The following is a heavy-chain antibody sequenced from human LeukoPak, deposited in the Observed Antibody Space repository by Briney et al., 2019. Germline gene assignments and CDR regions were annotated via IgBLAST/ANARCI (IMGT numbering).Heavy chain of an antibody. Sequence: ASVKVSCKASGGTFSSYAISWVRQAPGQGLEWMGWISTYNGNTNYAQKIQGRVTMTTDTSTSTAYMELRSLRSDDTAVYYCARDLPYSSSWESIDYWGQGTLVTVSS. V-gene: IGHV1-18*01. CDR1: GGTFSSYA. CDR2: ISTYNGNT. D-gene: IGHD6-13*01. CDR3: ARDLPYSSSWESIDY. J-gene: IGHJ4*02.